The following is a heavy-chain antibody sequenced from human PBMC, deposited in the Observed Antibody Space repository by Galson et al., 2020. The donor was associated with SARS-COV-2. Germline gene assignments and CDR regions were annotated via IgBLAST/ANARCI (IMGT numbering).Heavy chain of an antibody. Sequence: GESLKISCAASGFTFSSYAMHWVRQAPGKGLEWVAVISYDGSNKYYADSVKGRFTISRDNSKNTLYLQMNSLRAEDTAVYYCASERLFWSDGMEVWGQGTTVTVSS. V-gene: IGHV3-30-3*01. D-gene: IGHD2-8*02. J-gene: IGHJ6*02. CDR3: ASERLFWSDGMEV. CDR1: GFTFSSYA. CDR2: ISYDGSNK.